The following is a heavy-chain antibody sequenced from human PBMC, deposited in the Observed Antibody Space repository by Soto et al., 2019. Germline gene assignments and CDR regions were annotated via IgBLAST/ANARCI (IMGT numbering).Heavy chain of an antibody. CDR3: ARTRCSRSGCRPIFDF. J-gene: IGHJ4*02. V-gene: IGHV4-34*01. D-gene: IGHD2-2*01. CDR1: GGSFSGYY. CDR2: INDSGST. Sequence: QVQLQQWGAGLLKPSETLSLTCAVYGGSFSGYYWSWIRQSAGKGLEWIGEINDSGSTNYNPSLNSRVTISEDTSKNQFSLRLSSLTAADTAVYYCARTRCSRSGCRPIFDFWGQGTLVTVSS.